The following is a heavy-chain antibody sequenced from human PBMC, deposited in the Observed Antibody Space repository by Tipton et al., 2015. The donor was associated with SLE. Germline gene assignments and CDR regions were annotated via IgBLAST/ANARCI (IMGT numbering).Heavy chain of an antibody. Sequence: TLSLTCTVSGGSVSSGSYYWSWIRQPPGKGLEWIGYIYYSGSTNYNPSLRSRVTISIDKSKNQFSLKLSSVTAADTAVYYCARAIPAYTTGWYYYFDHWGQGTLVTVSS. CDR1: GGSVSSGSYY. V-gene: IGHV4-61*01. J-gene: IGHJ4*02. CDR2: IYYSGST. D-gene: IGHD6-19*01. CDR3: ARAIPAYTTGWYYYFDH.